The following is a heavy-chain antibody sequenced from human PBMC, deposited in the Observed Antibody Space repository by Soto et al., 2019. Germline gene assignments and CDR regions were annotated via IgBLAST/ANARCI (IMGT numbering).Heavy chain of an antibody. CDR1: GYSFTSYW. CDR3: ERRVDLGLLWFGFDP. Sequence: GESLKISCKGSGYSFTSYWIGWVRQMPGKGLEWMGIIYPGDSDTRYSPSFQGQVTISADKSISTAYLQWSSLKASDTAMYYCERRVDLGLLWFGFDPWGQGTLVTVSS. V-gene: IGHV5-51*01. CDR2: IYPGDSDT. D-gene: IGHD3-10*01. J-gene: IGHJ5*02.